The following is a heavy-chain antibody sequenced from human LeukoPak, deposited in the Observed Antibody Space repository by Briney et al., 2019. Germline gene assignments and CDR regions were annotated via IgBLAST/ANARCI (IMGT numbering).Heavy chain of an antibody. D-gene: IGHD4-17*01. CDR1: GYTFNNFG. CDR2: ISAYNGDT. CDR3: ARQLNRGYGDYVDN. Sequence: ASMKVSCKASGYTFNNFGINWVRQAPGQGLEWMGWISAYNGDTKYAEKFQGRVIMTTDTSTSTAYMEVWSLRSDDTAVYYCARQLNRGYGDYVDNWGQGTLVTVSS. J-gene: IGHJ4*02. V-gene: IGHV1-18*01.